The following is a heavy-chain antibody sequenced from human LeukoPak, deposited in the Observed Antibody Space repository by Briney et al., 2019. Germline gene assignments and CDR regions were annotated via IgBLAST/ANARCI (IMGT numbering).Heavy chain of an antibody. CDR3: ARDDRYCSSTSCTDAFDI. V-gene: IGHV4-59*11. D-gene: IGHD2-2*01. CDR1: GGSISSHY. Sequence: SETLSLTCSVSGGSISSHYWSWIRQPPGKGLEWIGYIYYSGSTNYNPSLKSRVTMSVDTSKNQFSLKLNSVTAADTALYFCARDDRYCSSTSCTDAFDIWGQGTMVTVSS. J-gene: IGHJ3*02. CDR2: IYYSGST.